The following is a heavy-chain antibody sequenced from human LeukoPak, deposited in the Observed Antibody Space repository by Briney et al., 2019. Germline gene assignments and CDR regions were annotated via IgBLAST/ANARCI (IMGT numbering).Heavy chain of an antibody. V-gene: IGHV4-39*01. CDR2: IYYSGST. CDR3: ARLSMIVVVMSWFDY. J-gene: IGHJ4*02. CDR1: GGSISSSSYY. Sequence: SETLSPTCTVSGGSISSSSYYWGWIRQPPGKGLEWIGSIYYSGSTYYNPSLKSRVTISVDTSKNQYSLKLSSVTAADTAVYYCARLSMIVVVMSWFDYWGQGTLVTVSS. D-gene: IGHD3-22*01.